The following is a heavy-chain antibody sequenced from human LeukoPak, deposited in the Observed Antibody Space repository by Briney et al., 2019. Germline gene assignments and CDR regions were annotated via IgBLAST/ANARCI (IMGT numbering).Heavy chain of an antibody. V-gene: IGHV3-21*01. Sequence: PGGSLRLSCAASGFTFSSYSMNWVRQAPGKGLEWVSSISGSSSYIYYADSVKGRFTISRDNAKNSLYLQMNSLRAEDTAVYYCARGSFGEIDYWGQGTLVTVSS. CDR1: GFTFSSYS. D-gene: IGHD3-10*01. CDR3: ARGSFGEIDY. CDR2: ISGSSSYI. J-gene: IGHJ4*02.